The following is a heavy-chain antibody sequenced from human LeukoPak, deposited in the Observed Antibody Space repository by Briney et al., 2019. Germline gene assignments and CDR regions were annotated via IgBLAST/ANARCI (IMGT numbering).Heavy chain of an antibody. V-gene: IGHV1-18*01. J-gene: IGHJ6*03. Sequence: GASVKVSCKASGYTFTSYGISWVRQAPGQGLEWMGWISAYNGNTNYAQKLQGRVTMTTDTSTSTAYMELRSLRSDDTAVYYCARDFYYYVYYYFYYLDVWGKGTTVNVSS. D-gene: IGHD3-22*01. CDR2: ISAYNGNT. CDR1: GYTFTSYG. CDR3: ARDFYYYVYYYFYYLDV.